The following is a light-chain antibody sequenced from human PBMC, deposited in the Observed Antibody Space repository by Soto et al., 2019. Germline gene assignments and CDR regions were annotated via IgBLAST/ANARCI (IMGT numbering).Light chain of an antibody. CDR3: QQYNNWPPYT. J-gene: IGKJ2*01. CDR2: KAS. V-gene: IGKV1-5*03. CDR1: QSITNW. Sequence: DIQMTQSPSTLSASVGDRVTITCRASQSITNWLAWYQQKPGKAPKLLIYKASGLESGVPSRFSGSGSGTEFTLTISSLQPDDFATYYCQQYNNWPPYTFGQGTKLEIK.